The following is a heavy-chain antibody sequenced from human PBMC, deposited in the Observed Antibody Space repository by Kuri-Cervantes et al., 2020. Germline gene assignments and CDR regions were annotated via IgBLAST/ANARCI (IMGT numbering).Heavy chain of an antibody. Sequence: GESLKISCAASGFTFSSYAMSWVRQTPGKGLEWVANINEGGTSLNYMNFLEGRFTISRDNAKDSLSLEMNSLRSEDTAIYYCARERPWGASAFEYWGQGTLVTVSS. CDR3: ARERPWGASAFEY. CDR2: INEGGTSL. CDR1: GFTFSSYA. D-gene: IGHD1-26*01. V-gene: IGHV3-7*01. J-gene: IGHJ4*02.